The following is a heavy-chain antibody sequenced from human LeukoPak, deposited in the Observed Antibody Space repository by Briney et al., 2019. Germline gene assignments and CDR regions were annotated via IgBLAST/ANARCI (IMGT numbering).Heavy chain of an antibody. D-gene: IGHD5-18*01. CDR2: IWSDGSKK. CDR1: GFTFSNSG. Sequence: GRSLRLSCAASGFTFSNSGMHWVRQPPGKGLEWVALIWSDGSKKYYADSVEGRFTISRDNSKNTLYLQMNSLRAEDTAVYYCGRGVYSPRDYWGQGTLVTVSS. CDR3: GRGVYSPRDY. J-gene: IGHJ4*02. V-gene: IGHV3-33*01.